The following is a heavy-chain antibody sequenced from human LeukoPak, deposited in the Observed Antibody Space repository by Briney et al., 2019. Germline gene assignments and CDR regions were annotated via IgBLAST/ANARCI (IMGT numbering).Heavy chain of an antibody. V-gene: IGHV1-18*01. D-gene: IGHD3-3*01. CDR2: ISPYNGNT. CDR3: ARRFWYAFDI. Sequence: ASVKVSCKASGYTFINYPISWVRQAPGQGLEWMGWISPYNGNTNYAQKFQGRVTMTTDTSTSTVYMELRSLRAEDTAVYYCARRFWYAFDIWGQGTMVTVSS. J-gene: IGHJ3*02. CDR1: GYTFINYP.